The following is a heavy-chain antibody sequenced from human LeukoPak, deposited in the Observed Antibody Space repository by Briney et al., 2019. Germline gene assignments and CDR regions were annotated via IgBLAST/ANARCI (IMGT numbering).Heavy chain of an antibody. J-gene: IGHJ5*02. CDR2: ISGNGGNT. Sequence: GGSLRLSCAASGFTFSSYGMSWVRQAPGKGLEYVSGISGNGGNTYYTNSVKGRFTISRDNSKNTLYLQMGSLRAEDMAVYYCARASYSGSNRWFDPWGQGTLVTVSS. CDR1: GFTFSSYG. V-gene: IGHV3-64*01. CDR3: ARASYSGSNRWFDP. D-gene: IGHD1-26*01.